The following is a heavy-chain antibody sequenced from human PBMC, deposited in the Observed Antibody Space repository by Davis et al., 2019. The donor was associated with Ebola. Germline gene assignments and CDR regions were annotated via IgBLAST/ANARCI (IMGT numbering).Heavy chain of an antibody. CDR3: AKDRRAMTMVTTLDY. V-gene: IGHV3-23*01. J-gene: IGHJ4*02. CDR2: VSGSGANT. D-gene: IGHD4-17*01. Sequence: PGGSLRLSCAASGFTFSSYAMTWVRQAPGKGLEWVSTVSGSGANTFYADSVKGRFIVSRDNSKNTLYLQMNSLRAEDTAVYYCAKDRRAMTMVTTLDYWGQGTLVTVSS. CDR1: GFTFSSYA.